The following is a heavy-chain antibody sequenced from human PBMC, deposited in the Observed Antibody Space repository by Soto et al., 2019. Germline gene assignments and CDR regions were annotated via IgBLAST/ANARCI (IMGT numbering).Heavy chain of an antibody. V-gene: IGHV1-2*02. CDR1: GYTFTDYY. CDR3: AKDQGGYMVSGMDV. D-gene: IGHD2-2*02. J-gene: IGHJ6*02. Sequence: QVQLVQSRAEVKKPGASVNVSCKASGYTFTDYYIYWLRQAPGHGLEWMGWINPNSGATNYAHNFQGRVTMTRDTSIRAAYMELSRVSSDDTAVYYCAKDQGGYMVSGMDVWGQGTTVTVSS. CDR2: INPNSGAT.